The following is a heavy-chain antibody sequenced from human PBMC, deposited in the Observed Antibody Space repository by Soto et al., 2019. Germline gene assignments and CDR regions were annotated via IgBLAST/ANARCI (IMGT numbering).Heavy chain of an antibody. CDR1: GYTFTSYG. Sequence: QVQLVQSGAEVKKPGASVKVSCKASGYTFTSYGISWVRQAPGQGLEWMGWISAYNGNTNYAQKLQGRVTMTTDTSTSTAYMELRSLRSDDTAVYYCAREAPYYDFWSGYYGLGYYYYGMDVWGQGTTVTVSS. CDR3: AREAPYYDFWSGYYGLGYYYYGMDV. V-gene: IGHV1-18*01. D-gene: IGHD3-3*01. J-gene: IGHJ6*02. CDR2: ISAYNGNT.